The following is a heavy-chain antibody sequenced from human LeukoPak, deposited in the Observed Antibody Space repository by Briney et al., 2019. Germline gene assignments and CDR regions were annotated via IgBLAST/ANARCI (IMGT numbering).Heavy chain of an antibody. V-gene: IGHV3-9*03. D-gene: IGHD3-22*01. Sequence: GGSLRLSCAASGFTFDDYAMHWVRQAPGKGLEWVSGISWNSGSIGYADSVKGRFTISRDNAKNSLYLQMNSLRAEDMALYYCAKGRYYYDSSGHALDYWGQGTLVTVSS. J-gene: IGHJ4*02. CDR3: AKGRYYYDSSGHALDY. CDR1: GFTFDDYA. CDR2: ISWNSGSI.